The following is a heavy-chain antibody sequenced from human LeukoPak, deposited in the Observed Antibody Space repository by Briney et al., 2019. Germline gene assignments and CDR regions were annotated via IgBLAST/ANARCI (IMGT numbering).Heavy chain of an antibody. CDR3: ARGAAAGTEKISDH. CDR2: ISSNGGST. J-gene: IGHJ4*02. CDR1: GFTFSSYA. V-gene: IGHV3-64*01. D-gene: IGHD6-13*01. Sequence: PGGSLRLSCAASGFTFSSYAMHWVRQAPGKGLEYVSAISSNGGSTYYANSVKGRFTISRDNSKNTLYLQMGSLRAEDMAVYYCARGAAAGTEKISDHWGQGTLVTVSS.